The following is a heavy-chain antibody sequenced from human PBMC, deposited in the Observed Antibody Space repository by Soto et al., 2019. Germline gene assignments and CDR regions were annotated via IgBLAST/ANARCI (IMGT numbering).Heavy chain of an antibody. CDR3: ARGRYYYGSGNHYGMDV. CDR1: GGSFSGYY. J-gene: IGHJ6*02. Sequence: QVQLQQWGAGLLKPSGTLSLTCAVYGGSFSGYYWSWIRQPPGKGLEWIGEINHSGSTNYNPSLKSRVTISVDTSKNQFSLKLSSVTAADTAVYYCARGRYYYGSGNHYGMDVWGQGTTVTVSS. D-gene: IGHD3-10*01. V-gene: IGHV4-34*01. CDR2: INHSGST.